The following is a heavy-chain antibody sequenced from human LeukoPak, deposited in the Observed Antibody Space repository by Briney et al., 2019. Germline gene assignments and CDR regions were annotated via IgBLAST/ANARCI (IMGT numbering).Heavy chain of an antibody. J-gene: IGHJ5*02. V-gene: IGHV1-58*02. CDR3: AADRGVNWFDP. Sequence: GASVKVSCKASGFTVTSSAMQWVRQARGQRLEWIGWIVVGSGNTNYAQKFQERVTITRDMSTSTAYMELSSLRSEDTAVYYCAADRGVNWFDPWGQGTLVTVSS. D-gene: IGHD3-10*01. CDR2: IVVGSGNT. CDR1: GFTVTSSA.